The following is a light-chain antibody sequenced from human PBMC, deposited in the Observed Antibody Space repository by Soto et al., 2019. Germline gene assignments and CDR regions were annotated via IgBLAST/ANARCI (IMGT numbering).Light chain of an antibody. Sequence: EIVLTQSPGTLSLSPGERATLSCRASQSVTSDFLAWYQQKPGQAPMLLIYGAATRAAGVPDIFSGSGSGTEFTLTITILEPEDFEVYYCQQYGRSSLMFTFGQGTKLGV. J-gene: IGKJ2*01. V-gene: IGKV3-20*01. CDR2: GAA. CDR3: QQYGRSSLMFT. CDR1: QSVTSDF.